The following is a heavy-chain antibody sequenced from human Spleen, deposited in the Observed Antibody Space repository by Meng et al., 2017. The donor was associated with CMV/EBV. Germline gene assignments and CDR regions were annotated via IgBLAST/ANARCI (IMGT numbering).Heavy chain of an antibody. CDR2: ISFDATNK. J-gene: IGHJ4*02. D-gene: IGHD5-12*01. V-gene: IGHV3-30-3*01. Sequence: PPSGFSCSSYGLQCVRQAPGRGLEWLAFISFDATNKFYADSVKGRFTISRENSKNTVYLQMNSVRPEDTAIYYCARVDNAYDFPFDYWGPGTLVTVSS. CDR3: ARVDNAYDFPFDY. CDR1: GFSCSSYG.